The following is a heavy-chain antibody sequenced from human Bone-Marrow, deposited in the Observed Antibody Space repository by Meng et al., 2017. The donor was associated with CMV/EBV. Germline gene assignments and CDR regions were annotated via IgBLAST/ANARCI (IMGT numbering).Heavy chain of an antibody. D-gene: IGHD3-9*01. V-gene: IGHV3-21*01. CDR3: ARGALNLALYNWFDP. CDR2: ISSSSSYI. J-gene: IGHJ5*02. Sequence: GESLKISCAASGFTFSSYSMNWVRQAPGKGLEWVSSISSSSSYIYYADSVKGRFTISRDNAKNSLYLQMNSLRAEDTAVYYCARGALNLALYNWFDPWGQGTLVPVSS. CDR1: GFTFSSYS.